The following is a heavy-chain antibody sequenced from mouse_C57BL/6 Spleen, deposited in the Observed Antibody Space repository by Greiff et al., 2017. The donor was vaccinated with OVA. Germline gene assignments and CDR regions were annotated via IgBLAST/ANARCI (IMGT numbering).Heavy chain of an antibody. Sequence: EVKVEESGPGLVKPSQSLSLTCSVTGYSITSGYYWNWIRQFPGNKLEWMGYISYDGSNNYNPSLKNRISITRDTSKNQFFLKLNSVTTEDTATYYCALYDGYYDWFAYWGQGTLVTVSA. CDR1: GYSITSGYY. D-gene: IGHD2-3*01. V-gene: IGHV3-6*01. CDR2: ISYDGSN. J-gene: IGHJ3*01. CDR3: ALYDGYYDWFAY.